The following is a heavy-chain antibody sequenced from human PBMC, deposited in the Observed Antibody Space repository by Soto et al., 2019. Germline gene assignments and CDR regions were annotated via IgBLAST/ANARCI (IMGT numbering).Heavy chain of an antibody. CDR3: ARGPRCSGGSCYSYYYYYYGMDV. D-gene: IGHD2-15*01. V-gene: IGHV4-34*01. CDR2: INHSGST. J-gene: IGHJ6*02. Sequence: SETLSLTCAVYGGSFSGYYWSWIRQPPGKGLEWIGEINHSGSTNYNPSLKSRVTISVDTSKNQFSLKLSSVTAADTAVYYCARGPRCSGGSCYSYYYYYYGMDVWGQGTTVTVSS. CDR1: GGSFSGYY.